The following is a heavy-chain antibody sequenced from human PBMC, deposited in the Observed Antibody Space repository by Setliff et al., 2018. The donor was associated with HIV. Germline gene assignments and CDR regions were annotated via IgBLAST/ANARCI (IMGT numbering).Heavy chain of an antibody. CDR1: GYTFTSYG. CDR3: ARGHTQWLVRLDAFDI. CDR2: ISAYNGNT. J-gene: IGHJ3*02. V-gene: IGHV1-18*01. Sequence: ASVKVSCKASGYTFTSYGISWVRQAPEQGLEWMGWISAYNGNTNYAQKLQGRVTMTTDTSTSTAYMELRSLRSDDTAVYYCARGHTQWLVRLDAFDIWGQGTMVTVSS. D-gene: IGHD6-19*01.